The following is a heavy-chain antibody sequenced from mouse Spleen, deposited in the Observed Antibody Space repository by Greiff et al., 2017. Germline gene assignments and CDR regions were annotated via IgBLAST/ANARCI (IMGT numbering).Heavy chain of an antibody. V-gene: IGHV14-4*01. J-gene: IGHJ1*01. CDR2: IDPENGDT. CDR3: TTYYYGSSTGGYFDV. D-gene: IGHD1-1*01. Sequence: EVQLQQSGAELVRPGASVKLSCTASGFNIKDDYMHWVKQRPEQGLEWIGWIDPENGDTEYASKFQGKATITADTSSNTAYLQLSSLTSEDTAVYYCTTYYYGSSTGGYFDVWGAGTTVTVSS. CDR1: GFNIKDDY.